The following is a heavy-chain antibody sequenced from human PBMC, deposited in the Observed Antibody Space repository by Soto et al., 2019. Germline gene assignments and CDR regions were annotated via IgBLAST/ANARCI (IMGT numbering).Heavy chain of an antibody. J-gene: IGHJ6*02. CDR1: GYTFTRYG. CDR3: AMVDVYVTPSPQDV. D-gene: IGHD3-16*01. CDR2: INKYNGNT. V-gene: IGHV1-18*01. Sequence: QVQLVQSGAEVKNPGASVKVSCKASGYTFTRYGIGWARQAPGQGLEWMGWINKYNGNTNYAQNVQGRVTLTTDTSTSTAYMELRSLTSNDTAIYYCAMVDVYVTPSPQDVWGQGTTVIVSS.